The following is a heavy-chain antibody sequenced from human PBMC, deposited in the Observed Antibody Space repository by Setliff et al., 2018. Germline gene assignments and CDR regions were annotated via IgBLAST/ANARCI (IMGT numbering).Heavy chain of an antibody. CDR2: ISPYSGES. V-gene: IGHV1-2*02. CDR1: GFTLSEYY. Sequence: GASVKVSCKASGFTLSEYYMHWVRQAPGQGLEWMGWISPYSGESNYAQKFQDRLTVTADTSTKTTYMELRSLTSDDTAVYFCTRSRGPRVVLAADFDFWGQGTLVTVSS. CDR3: TRSRGPRVVLAADFDF. J-gene: IGHJ4*02. D-gene: IGHD3-16*01.